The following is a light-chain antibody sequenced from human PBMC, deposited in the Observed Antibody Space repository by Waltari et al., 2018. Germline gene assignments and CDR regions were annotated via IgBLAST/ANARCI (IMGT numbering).Light chain of an antibody. V-gene: IGKV1-39*01. CDR3: QQSSSTPPWT. Sequence: DIQLTQSPSFLSASVGDRVTTTCRASQTISSYLNWYQQKPGKAPHLLIYTASSLQSGVPSRFSGSGSGTDFTLTISSLQPEDFATYYCQQSSSTPPWTFGQGTKVEIK. J-gene: IGKJ1*01. CDR2: TAS. CDR1: QTISSY.